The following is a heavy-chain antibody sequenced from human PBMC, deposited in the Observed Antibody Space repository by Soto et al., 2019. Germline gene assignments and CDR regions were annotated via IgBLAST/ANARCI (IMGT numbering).Heavy chain of an antibody. V-gene: IGHV1-8*01. D-gene: IGHD3-10*02. J-gene: IGHJ3*02. CDR3: ARADYVSDLYDAFDI. CDR1: AYRGNSYN. CDR2: MNPNSGNT. Sequence: VYGKSSAYRGNSYNIKWVRKAKEKGLEWMGWMNPNSGNTGYAHKFQGRVTMTKNTSIRKDYMELSSLRSEDTAVYYCARADYVSDLYDAFDIFAQAPLVTGSS.